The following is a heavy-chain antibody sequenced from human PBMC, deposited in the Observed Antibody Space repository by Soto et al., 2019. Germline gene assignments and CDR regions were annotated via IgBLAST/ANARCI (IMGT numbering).Heavy chain of an antibody. J-gene: IGHJ6*02. D-gene: IGHD3-10*01. Sequence: GGSLRLSCAASGFTFSSYAMHWVRQAPGKGLEWVAVISYDGSNKYYADSVKGRFTISRDNSKNTLYLQMNSLRAEDTAVYYCARDLLGLLAAGRYYYYGMDVWGQGTTVTVSS. CDR3: ARDLLGLLAAGRYYYYGMDV. V-gene: IGHV3-30-3*01. CDR1: GFTFSSYA. CDR2: ISYDGSNK.